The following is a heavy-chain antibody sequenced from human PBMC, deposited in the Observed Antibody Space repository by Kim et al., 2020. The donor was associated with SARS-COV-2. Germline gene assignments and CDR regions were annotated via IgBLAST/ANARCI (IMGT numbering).Heavy chain of an antibody. Sequence: SVKVSCKASGGTFSSYAISWVRQAPGQGLEWMGGIIPIFGTANYAQKFQGRVTITADESTSTAYMELSSLGSEDTAVYYCARVPHLSYYFDYWGQGTLVTGSS. CDR2: IIPIFGTA. V-gene: IGHV1-69*13. CDR3: ARVPHLSYYFDY. CDR1: GGTFSSYA. J-gene: IGHJ4*02.